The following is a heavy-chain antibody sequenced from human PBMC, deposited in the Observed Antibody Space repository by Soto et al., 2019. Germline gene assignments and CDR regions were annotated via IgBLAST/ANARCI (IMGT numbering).Heavy chain of an antibody. CDR2: IYYSGST. V-gene: IGHV4-39*01. D-gene: IGHD3-22*01. CDR1: GGSISSSSYY. J-gene: IGHJ4*02. Sequence: SETASLTCTVSGGSISSSSYYWGWIRQPPGKGLEWIGSIYYSGSTYYNPSLKSRVTISVDTSKNQFSLKLSSVTAADTAVYYCARRNYYDSSGYYDRAYRGQVPVGTVSS. CDR3: ARRNYYDSSGYYDRAY.